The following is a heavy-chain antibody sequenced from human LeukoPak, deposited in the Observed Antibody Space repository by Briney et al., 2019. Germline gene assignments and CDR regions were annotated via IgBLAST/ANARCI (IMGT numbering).Heavy chain of an antibody. CDR3: AREGHDFWSGSRGWFDP. V-gene: IGHV4-30-4*01. CDR1: AGSITSHDYY. Sequence: TPSETLSLTCTVSAGSITSHDYYWSWIRQAPGKGLEWIGYTHNSRSTFYNPSLKSRFTISVDTSKNQFSLKVRSVTAADTAVYYCAREGHDFWSGSRGWFDPWGQGTLVTVSS. J-gene: IGHJ5*02. D-gene: IGHD3-3*01. CDR2: THNSRST.